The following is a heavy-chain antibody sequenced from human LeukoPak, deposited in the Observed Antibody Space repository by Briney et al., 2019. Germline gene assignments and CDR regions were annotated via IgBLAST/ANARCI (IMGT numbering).Heavy chain of an antibody. CDR3: ARLFVAPDHAYYYDSSRSPGGDY. Sequence: ASVKVSCKASGYTFTGYYMHWVRQAPGEGLEWMGWINPNSGGTNYAKKLKGRVTITRDTSKSTAYMEMNRLRSDDTAVYYCARLFVAPDHAYYYDSSRSPGGDYWGQGTLVTVSS. CDR1: GYTFTGYY. D-gene: IGHD3-22*01. J-gene: IGHJ4*02. CDR2: INPNSGGT. V-gene: IGHV1-2*02.